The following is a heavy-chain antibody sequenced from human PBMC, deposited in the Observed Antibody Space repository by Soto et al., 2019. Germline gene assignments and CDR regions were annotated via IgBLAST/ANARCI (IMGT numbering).Heavy chain of an antibody. Sequence: ASVKVSCKGSAYTVPALSMNCVRQDPGKGLEWMGGYDPEVGETIYAQKFQARVTMPEDTSTDTAYMELSSLRSEDTAVYYCATEPCWVGACGGNYHYYGIDVWG. CDR2: YDPEVGET. D-gene: IGHD2-21*01. CDR1: AYTVPALS. J-gene: IGHJ6*02. V-gene: IGHV1-24*01. CDR3: ATEPCWVGACGGNYHYYGIDV.